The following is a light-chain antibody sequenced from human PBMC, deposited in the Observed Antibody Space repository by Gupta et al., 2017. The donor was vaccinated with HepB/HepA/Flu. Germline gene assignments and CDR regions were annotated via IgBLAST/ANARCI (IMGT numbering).Light chain of an antibody. CDR3: QAWDSSTLV. J-gene: IGLJ2*01. V-gene: IGLV3-1*01. CDR1: KLGDKY. Sequence: SYELTQPPSVSVSPRQTASITCSGDKLGDKYACWYQQKPGQSPGRVIYQDSKRPSGIPERFSGSNSGNTATLTISGTQAMDEADYYCQAWDSSTLVFGGGTKMTVL. CDR2: QDS.